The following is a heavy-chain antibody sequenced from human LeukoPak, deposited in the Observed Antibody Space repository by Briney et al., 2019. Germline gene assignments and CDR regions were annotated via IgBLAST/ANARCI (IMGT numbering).Heavy chain of an antibody. Sequence: GGSLRLSCAASGFTFSSYGLSWVRQAPGKGLEWVSAISSSGGNTYYADSVKGRFTISRDNSKNTLYLQMNSLRAEDTAVYYCAKGFVVVVSATQSSWFDPWGQGTLVTVSS. J-gene: IGHJ5*02. D-gene: IGHD2-15*01. CDR1: GFTFSSYG. V-gene: IGHV3-23*01. CDR2: ISSSGGNT. CDR3: AKGFVVVVSATQSSWFDP.